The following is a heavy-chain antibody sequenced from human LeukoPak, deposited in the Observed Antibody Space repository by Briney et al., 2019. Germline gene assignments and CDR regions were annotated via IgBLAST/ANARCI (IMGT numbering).Heavy chain of an antibody. CDR2: INSVGSST. D-gene: IGHD6-19*01. V-gene: IGHV3-74*01. CDR1: GFTFSSFW. J-gene: IGHJ4*02. CDR3: ARERTSGWDAFDF. Sequence: PGGSLRLSCAASGFTFSSFWMHWVRQAPGKGLLWVSRINSVGSSTSYADSVKGRFTISRDNAKNTLYLQMNSLRAEDTAVYYCARERTSGWDAFDFWGQGTLVTVSS.